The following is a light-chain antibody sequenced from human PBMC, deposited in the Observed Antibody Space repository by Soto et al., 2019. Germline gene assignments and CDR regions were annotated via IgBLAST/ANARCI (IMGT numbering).Light chain of an antibody. J-gene: IGKJ4*01. CDR1: QSFSSK. CDR2: GAS. V-gene: IGKV3-15*01. Sequence: EIMMTQSPATLSVSPGERVTLSCRASQSFSSKVAWYQQKPGQAPRLLMYGASTRATDIPARFSGSGSGTEFTLTISSLQSEDFAVYYCQQYNNWPLTFGGGTQVEIK. CDR3: QQYNNWPLT.